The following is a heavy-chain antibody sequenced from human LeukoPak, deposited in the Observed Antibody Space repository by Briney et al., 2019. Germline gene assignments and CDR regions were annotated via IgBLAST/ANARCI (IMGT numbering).Heavy chain of an antibody. D-gene: IGHD1-26*01. V-gene: IGHV1-2*02. Sequence: ASVKVSCKASGYTFTGYYMHWVRQAPGQGLEWMGWINPNSGGTNYAQKFQGRVTMTRDTSISTAYMELSGLRSDDTAVYYCARVGEWELITDWFDPWGQGTLVTVSS. CDR1: GYTFTGYY. CDR3: ARVGEWELITDWFDP. CDR2: INPNSGGT. J-gene: IGHJ5*02.